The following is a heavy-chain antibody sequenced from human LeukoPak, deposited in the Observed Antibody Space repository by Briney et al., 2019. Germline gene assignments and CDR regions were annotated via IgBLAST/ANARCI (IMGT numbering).Heavy chain of an antibody. Sequence: SETLSLTCAVSGGSISSSNWWSWVRQPPGKGLEWIGSIYYSGSTYYNSSLKSRVTISVDTSKNQFSLELSSVTAADTAVYYCARLYSSSLGRWFDPWGQGTLVTVSS. V-gene: IGHV4-39*01. J-gene: IGHJ5*02. D-gene: IGHD6-6*01. CDR3: ARLYSSSLGRWFDP. CDR2: IYYSGST. CDR1: GGSISSSNW.